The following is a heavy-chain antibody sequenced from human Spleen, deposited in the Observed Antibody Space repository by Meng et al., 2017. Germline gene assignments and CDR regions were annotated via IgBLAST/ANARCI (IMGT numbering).Heavy chain of an antibody. V-gene: IGHV3-7*01. CDR1: GFTFRSYW. CDR3: AISRGFAY. Sequence: GESLKISCAASGFTFRSYWMSWGRQAPGKGLEWVANIKEDGSEKYYVDSVKGRFTISRDNAKNSLYLQMNSLRAEDTAVYYCAISRGFAYWGQGAVVTVSS. J-gene: IGHJ4*02. CDR2: IKEDGSEK. D-gene: IGHD3-16*02.